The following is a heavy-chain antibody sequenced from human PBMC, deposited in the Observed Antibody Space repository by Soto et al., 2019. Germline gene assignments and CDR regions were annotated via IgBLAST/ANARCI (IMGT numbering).Heavy chain of an antibody. D-gene: IGHD2-15*01. J-gene: IGHJ3*02. CDR2: ISSSGTGI. CDR3: ARAYSDAFDI. Sequence: QVQLVESGGGLVKPGGSLRLSCAASGFKFSDYYMIWIRQAPGKGLEWVAYISSSGTGIYYPDSVKGRFTISRDNAKNSLFLQMSSLRVEDTAVYYCARAYSDAFDIWGQGTMVTVSS. V-gene: IGHV3-11*01. CDR1: GFKFSDYY.